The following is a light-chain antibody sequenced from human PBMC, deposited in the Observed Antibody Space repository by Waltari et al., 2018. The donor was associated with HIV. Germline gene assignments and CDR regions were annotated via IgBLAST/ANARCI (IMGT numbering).Light chain of an antibody. CDR2: SAS. J-gene: IGKJ1*01. V-gene: IGKV4-1*01. CDR3: HQYYSIPRT. Sequence: DIVMTQSPDSLAVSLGERATINCKSNQTVLYSSNHKNYLAWYQQKPGQPPRLLIHSASIRESGVPDRFSGSGSGTDFILTITSLQAEDVAIYYCHQYYSIPRTFGQGTKVEI. CDR1: QTVLYSSNHKNY.